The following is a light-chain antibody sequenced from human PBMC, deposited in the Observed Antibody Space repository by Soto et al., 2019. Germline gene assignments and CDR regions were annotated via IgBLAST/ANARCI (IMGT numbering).Light chain of an antibody. CDR2: GNS. CDR3: QSYDSSLSGWV. CDR1: SSNIGAGYD. J-gene: IGLJ3*02. Sequence: QSVRTQPPSVSGAQGQRVTISCTGSSSNIGAGYDVHWYQQLPGTAPKLLIYGNSNRPSGVPDRFSGSKSGTSASLAITGLQAEDEADYYCQSYDSSLSGWVFGGGTKVTVL. V-gene: IGLV1-40*01.